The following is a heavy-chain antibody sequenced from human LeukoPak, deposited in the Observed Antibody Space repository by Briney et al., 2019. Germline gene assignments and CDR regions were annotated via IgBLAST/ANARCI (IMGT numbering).Heavy chain of an antibody. Sequence: PGGSLRLSCAASGFTFSSYAMHRVRPAPGKGLEWVAVISYDGSNKYYADSVKGRFTISRDNSKNTLYLQMNSLRAEDTAVYYCARGFDAHNAFDIWGQGTMVTVSS. CDR3: ARGFDAHNAFDI. J-gene: IGHJ3*02. V-gene: IGHV3-30-3*01. CDR1: GFTFSSYA. CDR2: ISYDGSNK. D-gene: IGHD3-9*01.